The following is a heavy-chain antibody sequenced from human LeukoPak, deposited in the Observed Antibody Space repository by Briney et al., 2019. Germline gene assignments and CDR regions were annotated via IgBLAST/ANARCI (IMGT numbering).Heavy chain of an antibody. Sequence: PGGSLRLSCVVSGISLSNYAMTWVRQAPGKGLEWVSYISERGGSTTYADSVKGRFTISRDTSLNTLCLQMNNLRAEDTAVYFCAKRGVVIRGLLVIGYHQEAYHYDFWGQGVLVTVSS. V-gene: IGHV3-23*01. CDR2: ISERGGST. CDR1: GISLSNYA. J-gene: IGHJ4*02. D-gene: IGHD3-10*01. CDR3: AKRGVVIRGLLVIGYHQEAYHYDF.